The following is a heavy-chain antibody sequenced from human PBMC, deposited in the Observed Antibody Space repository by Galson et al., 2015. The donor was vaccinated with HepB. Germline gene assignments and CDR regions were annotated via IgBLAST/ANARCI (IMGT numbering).Heavy chain of an antibody. Sequence: SLRLSCAASGFTFGDYAMSWFRQAPGKGLEWVGFIRSKAYGGTTEYAASVKGRFTISRDDSKSIAYLQMNSLKTEDTAVYYCTRDVVEGMIFGVVIPPDYWGQGTLVTVSS. CDR1: GFTFGDYA. D-gene: IGHD3-3*01. V-gene: IGHV3-49*03. J-gene: IGHJ4*02. CDR3: TRDVVEGMIFGVVIPPDY. CDR2: IRSKAYGGTT.